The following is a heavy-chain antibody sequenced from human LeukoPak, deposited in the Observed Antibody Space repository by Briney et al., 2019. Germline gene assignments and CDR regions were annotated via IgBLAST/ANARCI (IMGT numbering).Heavy chain of an antibody. Sequence: GGSLRLSCAASGFTFSSSDMHWVRQATGKGLEWVSAIGTAGDTYYPDSVKGRFTISRENAKNSLFLQMNSLRAGDTAVYYCARLRSAAFDIWGQGTMVTVSS. V-gene: IGHV3-13*01. CDR1: GFTFSSSD. J-gene: IGHJ3*02. D-gene: IGHD4-17*01. CDR3: ARLRSAAFDI. CDR2: IGTAGDT.